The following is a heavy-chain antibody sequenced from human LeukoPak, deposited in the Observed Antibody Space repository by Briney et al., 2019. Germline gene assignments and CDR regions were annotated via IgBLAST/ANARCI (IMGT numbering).Heavy chain of an antibody. D-gene: IGHD6-19*01. CDR2: ISYDGSNK. CDR1: GFTFSSYA. J-gene: IGHJ4*02. CDR3: ARDSSVAGTGSY. Sequence: GGSLRLSCAASGFTFSSYAMHWVRQAPGKGLEWVAVISYDGSNKYYADSVKGRFTISRDNSKNTLYLQMNSLRAEDTAVYYCARDSSVAGTGSYWGQGTLVTVSS. V-gene: IGHV3-30*04.